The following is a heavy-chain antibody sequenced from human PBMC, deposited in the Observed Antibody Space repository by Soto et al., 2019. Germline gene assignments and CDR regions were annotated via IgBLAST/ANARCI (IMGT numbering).Heavy chain of an antibody. CDR1: GFTFSSDW. CDR2: IISGGTRV. Sequence: EVQLVEAGGGLVQPGGSLRLSCAASGFTFSSDWMNWVRQSPGKGLEWVSRIISGGTRVSYADSVKGRFTITRDNAKNTLYLEMHSLTVDDTAVYYCARERTSIGGLDIWGQGTTVTVSS. D-gene: IGHD3-22*01. J-gene: IGHJ6*02. V-gene: IGHV3-74*01. CDR3: ARERTSIGGLDI.